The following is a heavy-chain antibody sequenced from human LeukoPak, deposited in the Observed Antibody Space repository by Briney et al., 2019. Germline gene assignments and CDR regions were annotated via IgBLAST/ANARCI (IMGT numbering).Heavy chain of an antibody. Sequence: GGSLRLSCAASGFTFSSCWMSWVRQAPGKGLEWVANIKQDGSEKYYVDSVKGRFTISRDNAKNSLYLQMDSLRAEDTAVYYCARDGGRGVFDYWGQGTLVTVSS. V-gene: IGHV3-7*01. CDR1: GFTFSSCW. D-gene: IGHD1-26*01. CDR3: ARDGGRGVFDY. CDR2: IKQDGSEK. J-gene: IGHJ4*02.